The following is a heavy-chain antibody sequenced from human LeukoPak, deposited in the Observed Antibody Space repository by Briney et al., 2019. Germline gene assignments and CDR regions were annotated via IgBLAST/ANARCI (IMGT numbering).Heavy chain of an antibody. CDR2: IIPIFGTA. D-gene: IGHD3-22*01. Sequence: ASVKVSCKASGGTFSSYAISWVRQAPGQGLEWMGGIIPIFGTANYAQKFQGRVTITADESTSTAYMELSSLRSEDTAVYYCARAVEYYYDSSGYYAGYWGQEPWSPSPQ. J-gene: IGHJ4*01. CDR1: GGTFSSYA. V-gene: IGHV1-69*01. CDR3: ARAVEYYYDSSGYYAGY.